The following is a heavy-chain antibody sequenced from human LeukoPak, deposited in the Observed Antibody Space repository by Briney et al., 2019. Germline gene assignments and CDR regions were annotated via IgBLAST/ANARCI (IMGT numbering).Heavy chain of an antibody. V-gene: IGHV3-23*01. CDR3: AKNSQTRSTGTQYYYYGMDV. D-gene: IGHD4-17*01. CDR1: GFTFSSYA. Sequence: GGSLRLSCAASGFTFSSYAMSWVRQAPGKGLEWVSAISGSGGSTYYADSVKGRFTISRDNSKNTLYLQTNSLRAEDTAVYYCAKNSQTRSTGTQYYYYGMDVWGKGTTVTVSS. CDR2: ISGSGGST. J-gene: IGHJ6*04.